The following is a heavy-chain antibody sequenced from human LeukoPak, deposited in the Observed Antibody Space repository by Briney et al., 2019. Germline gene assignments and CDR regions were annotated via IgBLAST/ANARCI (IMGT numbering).Heavy chain of an antibody. CDR2: IYSGGDT. D-gene: IGHD4-17*01. CDR3: AREGGGDYGDYLRY. CDR1: GLTFSDAW. J-gene: IGHJ4*02. Sequence: GGSLRLSCVVSGLTFSDAWMSWVRQAPGKGLEWVSVIYSGGDTYSADSVKGRFTISRDNSKNTVYLQMNSLRAEDTAVYYCAREGGGDYGDYLRYWGQGTLVTVSS. V-gene: IGHV3-53*01.